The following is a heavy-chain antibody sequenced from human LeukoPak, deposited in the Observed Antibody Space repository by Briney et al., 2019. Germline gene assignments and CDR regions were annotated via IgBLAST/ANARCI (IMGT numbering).Heavy chain of an antibody. CDR2: ISSSSTI. D-gene: IGHD4-17*01. CDR1: GFTFSSYS. J-gene: IGHJ4*02. Sequence: PGGSLRLSCAASGFTFSSYSMNWVRQAPGKGLEWVSYISSSSTIYYADSVKGRFTISRDNAKNSLYLQMNSLRAEDTAVYYCAKRHAVNRAFDYWGQGTLVTVSS. CDR3: AKRHAVNRAFDY. V-gene: IGHV3-48*01.